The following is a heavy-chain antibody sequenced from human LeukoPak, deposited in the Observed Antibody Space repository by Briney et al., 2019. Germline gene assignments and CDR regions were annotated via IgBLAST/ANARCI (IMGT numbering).Heavy chain of an antibody. Sequence: GGSLRLSCAASGFTFSSYSMSWVRQAPGKGLEWVSSISSSSSYIYYADSVKGRFTISRDNAKNSLYLQMNSLRAEDTAVYYCAGGDWGSPDYYYMDVWGKGTTVTISS. CDR3: AGGDWGSPDYYYMDV. D-gene: IGHD7-27*01. CDR1: GFTFSSYS. V-gene: IGHV3-21*04. J-gene: IGHJ6*03. CDR2: ISSSSSYI.